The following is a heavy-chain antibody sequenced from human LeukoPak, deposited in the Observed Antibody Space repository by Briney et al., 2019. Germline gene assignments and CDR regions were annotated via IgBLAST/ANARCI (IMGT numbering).Heavy chain of an antibody. Sequence: SETLSLTCAVSGYSISSGYYWGWIRQPPGKGLEWIGSIYHSGSTYYNPSLKSRVTISVDTSKNQFSLKLSSVTAADTAVYYCARQWSTLSGSYYNVDFDYRGQGTLVTVSS. CDR1: GYSISSGYY. CDR3: ARQWSTLSGSYYNVDFDY. D-gene: IGHD3-10*01. J-gene: IGHJ4*02. CDR2: IYHSGST. V-gene: IGHV4-38-2*01.